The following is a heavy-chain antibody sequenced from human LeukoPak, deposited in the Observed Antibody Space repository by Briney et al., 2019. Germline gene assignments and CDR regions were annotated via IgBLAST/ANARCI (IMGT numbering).Heavy chain of an antibody. J-gene: IGHJ4*02. D-gene: IGHD1-26*01. CDR2: INHSGST. V-gene: IGHV4-34*01. CDR3: GDVSGATDY. Sequence: PSETLSLACAVYGGSFSNYYWSWIRQSPGKGLEWIGEINHSGSTNYNPSLKSRVTISVDTSKNQFSLKLSSVTAAGTAVYYCGDVSGATDYWGQGTLVTVSS. CDR1: GGSFSNYY.